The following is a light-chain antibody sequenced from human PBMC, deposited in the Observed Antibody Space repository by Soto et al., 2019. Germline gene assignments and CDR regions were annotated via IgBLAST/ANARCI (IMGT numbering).Light chain of an antibody. CDR1: SSDVGSYNL. CDR3: CSYAGSSFYG. J-gene: IGLJ1*01. V-gene: IGLV2-23*01. Sequence: QSVLTQPASVSGSPGQSITISCTGTSSDVGSYNLVSWYQQHPGKAPKLMIYEGSKRPSGVSNRFSGSKSGNTASLTISGLQAEDEADYYCCSYAGSSFYGVGTGTKVTVL. CDR2: EGS.